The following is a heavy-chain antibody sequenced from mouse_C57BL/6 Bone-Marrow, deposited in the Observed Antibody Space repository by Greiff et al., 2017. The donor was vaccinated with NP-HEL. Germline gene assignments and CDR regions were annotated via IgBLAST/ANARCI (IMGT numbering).Heavy chain of an antibody. J-gene: IGHJ2*01. CDR2: IRNKANGYTT. V-gene: IGHV7-3*01. CDR3: ARSYYYGSSTDY. Sequence: DVQLVESGGGLVQPGGSLSLSCAASGFTFTDYYMSWVRQPPGKALEWLGFIRNKANGYTTEYSSSVKGRFTISRDNSPRILYLQLNALRAEAIATYFCARSYYYGSSTDYWGQGTPLTVSS. CDR1: GFTFTDYY. D-gene: IGHD1-1*01.